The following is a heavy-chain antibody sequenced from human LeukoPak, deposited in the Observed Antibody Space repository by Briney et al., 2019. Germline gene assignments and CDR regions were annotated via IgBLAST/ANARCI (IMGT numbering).Heavy chain of an antibody. V-gene: IGHV4-59*01. J-gene: IGHJ4*02. CDR3: ARDIAVAGGGFDY. Sequence: TSETLSLTCTVSGGSISSYYWSWIRQPPGKGLEWIGYIYYSGSTNYNPSLKSRVTISVDTSKNQFSLKLSSVTAAGTAVYYCARDIAVAGGGFDYWGQGTLVTVSS. D-gene: IGHD6-19*01. CDR1: GGSISSYY. CDR2: IYYSGST.